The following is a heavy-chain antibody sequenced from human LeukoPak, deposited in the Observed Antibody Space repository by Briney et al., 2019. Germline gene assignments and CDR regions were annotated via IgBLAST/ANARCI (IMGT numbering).Heavy chain of an antibody. V-gene: IGHV3-23*01. D-gene: IGHD6-19*01. CDR1: GFTFSSYA. CDR2: ISGSGGST. Sequence: GGSLRLSCAASGFTFSSYAMSWVRQAPGKGPEWVSAISGSGGSTYYADSVKGRFTISRDNSKNTLYLQMNSLRAEDTAVYYCAKPHSSGWSRNFDYWGQGTLVTVSS. CDR3: AKPHSSGWSRNFDY. J-gene: IGHJ4*02.